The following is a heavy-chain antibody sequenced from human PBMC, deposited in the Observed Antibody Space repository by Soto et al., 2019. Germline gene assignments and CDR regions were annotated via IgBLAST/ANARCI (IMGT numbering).Heavy chain of an antibody. V-gene: IGHV4-31*03. CDR3: ARVQTEGAPGLLWFGEAGYNWFDP. Sequence: QVQLQESGPGLVKPSQTLSLTCTVSGGSISSGGYYWSWIRQHPGKGLEWIGYIYYSGSTYYNPSLKSRVTISVDTSKNQFSLKLSSVTAADTAVYYCARVQTEGAPGLLWFGEAGYNWFDPWGQGTLVTVSS. D-gene: IGHD3-10*01. CDR1: GGSISSGGYY. J-gene: IGHJ5*02. CDR2: IYYSGST.